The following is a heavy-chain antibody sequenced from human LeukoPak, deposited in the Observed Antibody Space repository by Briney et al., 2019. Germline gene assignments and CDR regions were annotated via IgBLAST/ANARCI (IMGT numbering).Heavy chain of an antibody. CDR1: GDSISSYF. V-gene: IGHV4-59*01. J-gene: IGHJ4*02. Sequence: SETLSLTCTVSGDSISSYFWCWIRQPPGRGLEWIGYIYYSGSTSYNPSLKSRVTISVDTSKNQFSLKLSSVTAADTAVYYCARGSRRDGYNPFDYWGQGTLVTVSS. CDR2: IYYSGST. CDR3: ARGSRRDGYNPFDY. D-gene: IGHD5-24*01.